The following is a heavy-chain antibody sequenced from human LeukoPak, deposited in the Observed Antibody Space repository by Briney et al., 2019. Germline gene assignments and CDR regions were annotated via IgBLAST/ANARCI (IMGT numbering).Heavy chain of an antibody. Sequence: GGSLRLSCATSGFTFSSYSMTWVRQAPGKGLEWVAKIKQDGSEKNYVDSVKGRFTISRDNTKNSLFLQMNSLRAEDTAVYYCARALGTSYGFWSGSYTVSHFYYMDVWGKGTTVTVSS. CDR1: GFTFSSYS. V-gene: IGHV3-7*01. D-gene: IGHD3-3*01. CDR2: IKQDGSEK. J-gene: IGHJ6*03. CDR3: ARALGTSYGFWSGSYTVSHFYYMDV.